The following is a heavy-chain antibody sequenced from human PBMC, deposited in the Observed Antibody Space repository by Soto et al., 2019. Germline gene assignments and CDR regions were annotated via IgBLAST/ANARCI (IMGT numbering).Heavy chain of an antibody. Sequence: EVQLVESGGGLVKPGGSLRLSCAASGFTFSNVWMSWVRQAPGKGLEWVGRIKSKTDGGTTDYAASVKGRFTISRVDSMKTFYLQINSLKTADTAVYYCAGLNYDMWNAMSPNAAGGQGTLVTVSS. J-gene: IGHJ4*02. CDR3: AGLNYDMWNAMSPNAA. V-gene: IGHV3-15*01. D-gene: IGHD3-9*01. CDR2: IKSKTDGGTT. CDR1: GFTFSNVW.